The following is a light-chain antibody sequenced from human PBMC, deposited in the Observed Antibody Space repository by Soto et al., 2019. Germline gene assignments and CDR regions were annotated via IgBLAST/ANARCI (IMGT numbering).Light chain of an antibody. V-gene: IGKV3-15*01. CDR3: QQYNNWPQT. Sequence: EVVLTQSPATLSLSPGERATLSCRASQSASSSYLAWYQQKPGQAPRRLIYGASTRATGIPARFSGSGSGTEFTLTISSLQSEDFAVYYCQQYNNWPQTFGQGTKVDIK. CDR1: QSASSSY. CDR2: GAS. J-gene: IGKJ1*01.